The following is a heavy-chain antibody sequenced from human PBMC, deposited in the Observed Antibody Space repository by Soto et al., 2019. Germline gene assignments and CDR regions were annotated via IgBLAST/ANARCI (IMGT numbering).Heavy chain of an antibody. V-gene: IGHV1-3*01. D-gene: IGHD1-7*01. CDR2: INAGNGNT. Sequence: GGPVKVSCKASGYTFTSYAMHWVRQAPGQRLEWMGWINAGNGNTKYSQKFQGRVTITRDTSASTAYMELSSLRSEDTAVYYCGTSGTTAYYYGMDVWGQGTTVTVSS. CDR1: GYTFTSYA. CDR3: GTSGTTAYYYGMDV. J-gene: IGHJ6*02.